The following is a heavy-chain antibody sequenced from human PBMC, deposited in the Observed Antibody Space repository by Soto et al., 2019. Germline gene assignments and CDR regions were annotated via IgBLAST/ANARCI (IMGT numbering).Heavy chain of an antibody. J-gene: IGHJ5*02. CDR1: GCTFSSYA. Sequence: SVKVSCKASGCTFSSYAISWVRQASGQGLEWMGGIIPIFGTASYAQKFQGRVTITADESTSTAYMELSSLSSEDTAVYYCASEGAEAATRPTWFDSVGKETMVT. D-gene: IGHD2-15*01. CDR2: IIPIFGTA. V-gene: IGHV1-69*13. CDR3: ASEGAEAATRPTWFDS.